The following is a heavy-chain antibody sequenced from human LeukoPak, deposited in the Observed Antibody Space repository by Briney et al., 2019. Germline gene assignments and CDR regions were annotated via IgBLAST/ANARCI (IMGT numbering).Heavy chain of an antibody. V-gene: IGHV3-21*04. Sequence: GGSLRLSCAASGFTFSSYSMNWVRQAPGKGLEWVSSISSSSSYIYYADSVKGRFTISRDNAKNSLYLQMNSLRAEDTAVYYCAREVTVTTLNDAFDIWGQGTMVTVSS. D-gene: IGHD4-17*01. CDR1: GFTFSSYS. CDR3: AREVTVTTLNDAFDI. J-gene: IGHJ3*02. CDR2: ISSSSSYI.